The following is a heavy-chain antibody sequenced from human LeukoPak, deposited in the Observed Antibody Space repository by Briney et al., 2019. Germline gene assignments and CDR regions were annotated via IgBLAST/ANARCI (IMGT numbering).Heavy chain of an antibody. CDR3: TRMTTGHDY. Sequence: SETLSLTCAVSGVSFDDYYWAWVRQTPGKGLEWIGEINHSGYTNDSPSLKSRVTLSIDTSRKQFSLNLRSVTVADAGIYYCTRMTTGHDYWGQGALVTVSS. CDR2: INHSGYT. CDR1: GVSFDDYY. V-gene: IGHV4-34*01. J-gene: IGHJ4*02. D-gene: IGHD4-17*01.